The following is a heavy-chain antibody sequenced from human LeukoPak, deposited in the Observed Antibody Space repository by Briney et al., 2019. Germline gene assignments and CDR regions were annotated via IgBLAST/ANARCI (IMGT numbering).Heavy chain of an antibody. J-gene: IGHJ4*02. CDR2: INSDGSST. CDR1: GFTFSSYW. CDR3: ARACSSTSCPLDY. D-gene: IGHD2-2*01. Sequence: GGSLRLSCSASGFTFSSYWMHWVRQAPGKGLVWVSRINSDGSSTSYADSVKGRFTISRDNAKNTLYLQMNSLRAEDTAVYYCARACSSTSCPLDYWGQGTLVTVSS. V-gene: IGHV3-74*01.